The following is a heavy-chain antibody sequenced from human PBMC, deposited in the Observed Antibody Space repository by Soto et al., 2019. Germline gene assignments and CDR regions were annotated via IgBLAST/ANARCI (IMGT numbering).Heavy chain of an antibody. D-gene: IGHD1-1*01. CDR3: ARGRYGDY. Sequence: QIHLVQSGAEVKKPGASVKVSCKGSGYGFTTYGITWVRQAPGQGLEWMAWISAHNGNTNYAQKLQGRVNVTRDTASSTADMELRRLRSDDTAVYYCARGRYGDYWGHGALVTVSS. J-gene: IGHJ4*01. CDR1: GYGFTTYG. CDR2: ISAHNGNT. V-gene: IGHV1-18*01.